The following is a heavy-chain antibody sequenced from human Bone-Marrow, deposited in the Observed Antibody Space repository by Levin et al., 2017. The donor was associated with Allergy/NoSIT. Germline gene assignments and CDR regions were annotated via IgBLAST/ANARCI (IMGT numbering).Heavy chain of an antibody. Sequence: SQTLSLTCRVYGGSYRGYYLNWIRQPPGKGLEWIGEINHSGITNYNPSLSTRVTISHDTSKKQISLRLTSVTAADTAVYYCSRGRSSYYPNDAFDIWGRGTLVTVSS. D-gene: IGHD1-26*01. CDR3: SRGRSSYYPNDAFDI. CDR2: INHSGIT. J-gene: IGHJ3*02. CDR1: GGSYRGYY. V-gene: IGHV4-34*01.